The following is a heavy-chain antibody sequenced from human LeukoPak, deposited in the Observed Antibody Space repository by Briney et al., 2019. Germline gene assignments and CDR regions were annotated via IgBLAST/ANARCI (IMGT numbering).Heavy chain of an antibody. V-gene: IGHV3-30*18. J-gene: IGHJ4*02. CDR1: GFTFSSYG. Sequence: GRSLRLSCEASGFTFSSYGMHWVRRAPGKGLEWLAVISFDGSDKYYADSVSGRFTISRDNSKNTLYVQMNSLRAEDTAVYYCAKDRAAMPTYYFDYWGQGALVTVSS. CDR3: AKDRAAMPTYYFDY. CDR2: ISFDGSDK. D-gene: IGHD2-2*01.